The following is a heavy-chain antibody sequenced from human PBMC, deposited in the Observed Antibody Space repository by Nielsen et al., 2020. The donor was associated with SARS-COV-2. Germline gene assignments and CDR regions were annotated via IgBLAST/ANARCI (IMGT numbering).Heavy chain of an antibody. CDR1: GFTFSSYA. CDR2: ISSNGGST. Sequence: GESLKISCAASGFTFSSYAMHWVRQAPGKGLEYVSAISSNGGSTYYANSVKGRFTISRDNSKNTLYLQMGSLRAEDMAVYYCAREGPNWTYYFDYWGNPGHRLL. J-gene: IGHJ4*01. V-gene: IGHV3-64*01. D-gene: IGHD1-20*01. CDR3: AREGPNWTYYFDY.